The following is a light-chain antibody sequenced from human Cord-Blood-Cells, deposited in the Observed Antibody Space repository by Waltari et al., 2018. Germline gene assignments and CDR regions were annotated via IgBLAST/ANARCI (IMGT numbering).Light chain of an antibody. CDR1: SSDVGGYNL. V-gene: IGLV2-23*01. Sequence: QSALTQPASVSGSPGQSITISCTGTSSDVGGYNLVSWYQQHPGKAPKLMIYEGSKRPSGFSNRFASTKSGNTASLTISGLQAEDEADYYCCSYAGRSTWVFGGGTKLTVL. CDR3: CSYAGRSTWV. J-gene: IGLJ3*02. CDR2: EGS.